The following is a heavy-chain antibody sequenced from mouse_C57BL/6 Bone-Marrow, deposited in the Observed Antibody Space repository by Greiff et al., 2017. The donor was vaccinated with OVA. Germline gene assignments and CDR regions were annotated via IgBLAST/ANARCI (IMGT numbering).Heavy chain of an antibody. J-gene: IGHJ4*01. V-gene: IGHV1-26*01. CDR2: ITPNNGGT. CDR1: GYTFTDYY. Sequence: VQLQQSGPELVKPGASVKISCKASGYTFTDYYMNWVKQSHGKSLEWIGDITPNNGGTSYNQKFKGKATMTVDKSSSTAYMELRSLTSEDSAVYYCARSPITTVAPDYYAMDYWGQGTSVTVSS. CDR3: ARSPITTVAPDYYAMDY. D-gene: IGHD1-1*01.